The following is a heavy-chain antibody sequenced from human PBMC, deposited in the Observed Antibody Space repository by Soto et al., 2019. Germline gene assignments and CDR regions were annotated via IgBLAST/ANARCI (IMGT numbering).Heavy chain of an antibody. Sequence: GGSLRLSCTDSGFSFNTYVMDWVRQAPGKGLEWVARILYDGSKEYYADPVKGRFTISRDNSKNTLYLQMDRLRVEDTAVYFCAKGLALRAHHWGQGTTVTVYS. V-gene: IGHV3-30*18. CDR3: AKGLALRAHH. D-gene: IGHD2-21*01. J-gene: IGHJ5*02. CDR2: ILYDGSKE. CDR1: GFSFNTYV.